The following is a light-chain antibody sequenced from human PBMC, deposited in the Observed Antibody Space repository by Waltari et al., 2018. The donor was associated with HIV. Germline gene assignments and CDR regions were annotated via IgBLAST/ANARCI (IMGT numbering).Light chain of an antibody. Sequence: QSALTQPPSVSGFPGQSIAIACTGSSSDVGYYNHVSWYQKHPGKAPKLIVYDVNYRPSGVSYRFSGSKSGNSASLTISGLQVDDEADYFCASYTVSGSLVFGGPTTLTVL. CDR3: ASYTVSGSLV. J-gene: IGLJ3*02. V-gene: IGLV2-14*03. CDR2: DVN. CDR1: SSDVGYYNH.